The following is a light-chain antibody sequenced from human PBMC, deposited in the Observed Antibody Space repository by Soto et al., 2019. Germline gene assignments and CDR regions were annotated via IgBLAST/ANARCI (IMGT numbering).Light chain of an antibody. V-gene: IGLV2-11*01. CDR1: SSDVGGYNY. Sequence: QSALTQPRSVSGSPGQSVTISCTGTSSDVGGYNYVSLYQQHPGKAPKLMIYDVSKRPSGVPDRFSGSKSGNTASLTISGRQAEDEADYYCCSYAGSYTWVFGGGTKVTVL. J-gene: IGLJ3*02. CDR3: CSYAGSYTWV. CDR2: DVS.